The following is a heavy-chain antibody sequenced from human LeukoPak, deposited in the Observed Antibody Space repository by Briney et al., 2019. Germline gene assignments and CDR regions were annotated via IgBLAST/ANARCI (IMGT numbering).Heavy chain of an antibody. J-gene: IGHJ4*02. CDR1: GFPLSSYS. D-gene: IGHD2-15*01. CDR2: ISSGGSAI. CDR3: VRVKGSYFDY. V-gene: IGHV3-48*01. Sequence: PGGSLRLSCAASGFPLSSYSINWVRQAPGKGLEWVSYISSGGSAIYYVDSVKGRFTVSRDNAKNSLFLQMNSPRAEDTAVYYCVRVKGSYFDYWGRGALVTVSS.